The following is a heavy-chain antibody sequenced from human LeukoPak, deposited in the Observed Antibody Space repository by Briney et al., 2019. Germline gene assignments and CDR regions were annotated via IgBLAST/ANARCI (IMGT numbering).Heavy chain of an antibody. D-gene: IGHD3-3*01. CDR3: ARGTGIIKRFLADWFDL. V-gene: IGHV4-61*02. J-gene: IGHJ5*02. Sequence: SETLSLTCTVSGGSISSGNYYWSWIRQSTGKGLEWIGRIYTSGTTNHNPSLRSRVTISLDTSKNQFSLNLSSVTAADTAVYYCARGTGIIKRFLADWFDLWGQGTLVTVSS. CDR1: GGSISSGNYY. CDR2: IYTSGTT.